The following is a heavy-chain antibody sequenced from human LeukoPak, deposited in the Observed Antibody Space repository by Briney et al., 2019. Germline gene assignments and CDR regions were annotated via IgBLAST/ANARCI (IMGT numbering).Heavy chain of an antibody. CDR3: ARVWSDIVVVPAAHPNWFDP. CDR2: ISSSSSTI. CDR1: GFTFSSYS. Sequence: GGSLRLSCAASGFTFSSYSMNWVRQAPGKGLEWVSYISSSSSTIYYADSVKGRSTISRDNAKNSLYLQMNSLRDEDTAVYYCARVWSDIVVVPAAHPNWFDPWGQGTLVTVSS. D-gene: IGHD2-2*01. V-gene: IGHV3-48*02. J-gene: IGHJ5*02.